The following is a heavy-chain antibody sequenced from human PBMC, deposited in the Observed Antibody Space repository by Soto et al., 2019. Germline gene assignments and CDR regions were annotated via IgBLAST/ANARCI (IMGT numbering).Heavy chain of an antibody. J-gene: IGHJ5*02. V-gene: IGHV3-30*14. D-gene: IGHD3-16*01. Sequence: VHLVESGGGVVQPGTSLRLSCAVSGFSLSHYVFHWVRQAPGQGLEWVAVIRDGDAKTNYATSVRGRFTVSRDMSKSTIFLQMNHLRVDDSAIYFCAREGDTHAFRGFDLWGQGTLVTVSS. CDR3: AREGDTHAFRGFDL. CDR2: IRDGDAKT. CDR1: GFSLSHYV.